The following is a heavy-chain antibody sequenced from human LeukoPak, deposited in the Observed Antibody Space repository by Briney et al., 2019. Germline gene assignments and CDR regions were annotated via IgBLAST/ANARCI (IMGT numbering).Heavy chain of an antibody. J-gene: IGHJ6*03. CDR3: TTEGGSYGYYYYMDV. D-gene: IGHD1-26*01. Sequence: GGSLRLSCAASGFTFSNAWMSWVRQAPGKGLEWVGRIKSKTDGGTTDYAAPVKGRFTISRDDSKNTLYLQMNSLKTEDTAVYYCTTEGGSYGYYYYMDVWGKGTTVTVSS. CDR2: IKSKTDGGTT. CDR1: GFTFSNAW. V-gene: IGHV3-15*01.